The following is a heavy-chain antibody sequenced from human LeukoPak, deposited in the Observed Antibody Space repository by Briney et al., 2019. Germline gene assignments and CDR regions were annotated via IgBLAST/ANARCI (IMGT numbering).Heavy chain of an antibody. Sequence: SETLSLTCTVSGGSISSYYWSWIRQPPGMGLEWIGYIYDSGITNYNPSLKSRVTISTDTSENQLSLKLGSVTAADTAVYYCARGLDSGWYGEWTLWGQGILVTVSS. CDR1: GGSISSYY. CDR2: IYDSGIT. D-gene: IGHD6-19*01. CDR3: ARGLDSGWYGEWTL. V-gene: IGHV4-59*12. J-gene: IGHJ4*02.